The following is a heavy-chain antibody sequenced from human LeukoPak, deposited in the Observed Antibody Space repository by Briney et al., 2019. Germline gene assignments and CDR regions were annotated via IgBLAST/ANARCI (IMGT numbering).Heavy chain of an antibody. Sequence: RASVKVSCKASGYTFTDFGISWVRQAPGQGLEWMGWISAYNGNKNYVQKFQGRVTMTTDTSTSTAYMELTSLRSDDTAMYYCTRDLGVDTTMIFFDYWGQGTLVTVSS. J-gene: IGHJ4*02. CDR2: ISAYNGNK. V-gene: IGHV1-18*01. D-gene: IGHD5-18*01. CDR3: TRDLGVDTTMIFFDY. CDR1: GYTFTDFG.